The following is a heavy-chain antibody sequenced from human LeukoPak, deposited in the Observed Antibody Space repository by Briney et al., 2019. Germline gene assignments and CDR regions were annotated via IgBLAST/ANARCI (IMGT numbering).Heavy chain of an antibody. CDR3: ARGRSGRYFDWLYYWGFDP. J-gene: IGHJ5*02. Sequence: SETLSLTCNVSGGSISSYYWNWIRQPAGKGLEWIGRVYTSGSTTYSPSLKSRVTMSVDTSKNQFSLKLSSVTAADTAAYYCARGRSGRYFDWLYYWGFDPWGQGTLVTVSS. V-gene: IGHV4-4*07. CDR2: VYTSGST. D-gene: IGHD3-9*01. CDR1: GGSISSYY.